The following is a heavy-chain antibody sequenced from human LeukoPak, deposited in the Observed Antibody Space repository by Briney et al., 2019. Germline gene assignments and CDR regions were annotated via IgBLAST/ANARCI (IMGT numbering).Heavy chain of an antibody. D-gene: IGHD3-22*01. CDR2: ISSSSYI. CDR1: GFTFSSYS. J-gene: IGHJ4*02. Sequence: PGGSLRLSCAASGFTFSSYSMNWVRQAPGKGLEWVSSISSSSYIYYADSVKGRFTISRDNAKNSLYLQMNSLRAEDTAVYYCARVSFGYYLFYWGQGTLVTVSS. V-gene: IGHV3-21*01. CDR3: ARVSFGYYLFY.